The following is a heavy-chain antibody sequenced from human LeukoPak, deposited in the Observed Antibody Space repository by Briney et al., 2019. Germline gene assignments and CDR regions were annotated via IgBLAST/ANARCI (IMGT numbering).Heavy chain of an antibody. CDR2: IYYSGST. Sequence: SETLSLTCTVSGGSISSSSYYWGWIRQPPGKGLEWIGSIYYSGSTYYNPSLKSRVTISVDTSKNQFSLKLSSVTAADTAVYYCARQYSEFGYYMDVWGKGTTVTISS. CDR3: ARQYSEFGYYMDV. V-gene: IGHV4-39*01. CDR1: GGSISSSSYY. J-gene: IGHJ6*03. D-gene: IGHD1-14*01.